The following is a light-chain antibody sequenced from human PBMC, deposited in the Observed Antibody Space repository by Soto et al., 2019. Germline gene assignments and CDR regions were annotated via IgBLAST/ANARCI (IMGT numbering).Light chain of an antibody. CDR3: QQYNDNWT. CDR2: KAS. J-gene: IGKJ1*01. Sequence: DIQMTQSPSTLSASVGDRVTITCRASQSISSWLAWHQQKPGKAPKLLIYKASTLQSGVPSRFSGSGSGTEFTLAISRLQPDDSATYYCQQYNDNWTFGQGTKVEIK. V-gene: IGKV1-5*03. CDR1: QSISSW.